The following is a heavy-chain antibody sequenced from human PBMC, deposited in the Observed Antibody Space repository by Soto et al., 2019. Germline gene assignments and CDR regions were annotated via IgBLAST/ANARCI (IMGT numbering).Heavy chain of an antibody. J-gene: IGHJ6*02. D-gene: IGHD3-10*01. CDR2: IYHSGST. CDR3: ASLGDYYGSGSYYDYYYYYGMDV. V-gene: IGHV4-4*02. Sequence: PSETLSLTCAVSGGSISSSNWLSWVRQPPGKGLEWIGEIYHSGSTNYNPSLKSRVTISVDKSKNQFSLKLSSVTAADTAVYYCASLGDYYGSGSYYDYYYYYGMDVWGQGTTVTVSS. CDR1: GGSISSSNW.